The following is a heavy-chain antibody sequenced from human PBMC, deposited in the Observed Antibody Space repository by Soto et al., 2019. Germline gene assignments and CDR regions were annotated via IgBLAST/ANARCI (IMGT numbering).Heavy chain of an antibody. D-gene: IGHD2-15*01. CDR1: GGSISSYY. J-gene: IGHJ5*02. Sequence: PSETLSLTCTVSGGSISSYYWSWIRQPPGKGLEWIGYIYYSGSTNYNPSLKSRVTISVDTSKNQFSLKLSSVTAADTAVYYCARGTVLTWIDPWGQGTLVTVSS. CDR2: IYYSGST. V-gene: IGHV4-59*01. CDR3: ARGTVLTWIDP.